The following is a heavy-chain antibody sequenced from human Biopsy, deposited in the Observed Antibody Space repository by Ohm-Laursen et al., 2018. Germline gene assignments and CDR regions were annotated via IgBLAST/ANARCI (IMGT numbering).Heavy chain of an antibody. J-gene: IGHJ4*02. CDR2: IWYDGSNK. Sequence: SLRLSCVASGFTFTNYGMHWVRQAPGKGLAWLAVIWYDGSNKNYGDSVQGRFTIPRDNSKNTVYLQMNSLRAEDTTIYYCARDSTINTVTTADYWGQGTLVTVSS. D-gene: IGHD4-11*01. CDR1: GFTFTNYG. V-gene: IGHV3-33*01. CDR3: ARDSTINTVTTADY.